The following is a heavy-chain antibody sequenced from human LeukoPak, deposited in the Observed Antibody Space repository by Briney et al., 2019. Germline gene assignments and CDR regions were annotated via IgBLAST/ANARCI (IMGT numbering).Heavy chain of an antibody. CDR2: IFSKTDGGAT. CDR3: TDWDAARFDY. Sequence: GGSLRLSCAACGFTFTNAWMNWVRQPPGKGLEWVGRIFSKTDGGATDYAAPVKGRFIISRDDSKNTLYLQMNSLQTEDTAVYYCTDWDAARFDYWGQGSLVTVSS. V-gene: IGHV3-15*01. CDR1: GFTFTNAW. D-gene: IGHD1-1*01. J-gene: IGHJ4*02.